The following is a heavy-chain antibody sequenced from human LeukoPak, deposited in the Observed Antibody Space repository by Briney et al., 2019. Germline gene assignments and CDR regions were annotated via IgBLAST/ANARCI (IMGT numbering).Heavy chain of an antibody. J-gene: IGHJ4*02. D-gene: IGHD3-10*01. CDR1: IYPYYRYH. V-gene: IGHV3-23*01. CDR3: AKGRLLWFGELPDF. Sequence: GGSQRLSCTASIYPYYRYHMIWVPRSRGRGRVWVSSISGAGGTTGYADSVKGRFTISRDNAKNTLYLQMNSLRAEDTALYYCAKGRLLWFGELPDFWGQGTLVTVSS. CDR2: ISGAGGTT.